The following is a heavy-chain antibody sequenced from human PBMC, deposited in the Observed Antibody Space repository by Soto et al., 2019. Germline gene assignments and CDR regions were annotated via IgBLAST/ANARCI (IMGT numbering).Heavy chain of an antibody. CDR2: IYYSGST. V-gene: IGHV4-59*08. CDR3: ARLWGYYNDY. J-gene: IGHJ4*02. CDR1: GGSISRYY. D-gene: IGHD3-22*01. Sequence: PSETLSLTCTVSGGSISRYYWSWIRQPPGKGLEWIGYIYYSGSTNYNPSLKSRVTISVDTSKNQFSLKLSSVTAADTAVYYCARLWGYYNDYWGQGTLVTVSS.